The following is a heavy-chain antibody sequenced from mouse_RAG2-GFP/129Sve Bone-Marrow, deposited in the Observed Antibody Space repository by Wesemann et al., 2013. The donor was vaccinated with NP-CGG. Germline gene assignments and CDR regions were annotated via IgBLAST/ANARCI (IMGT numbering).Heavy chain of an antibody. CDR3: ATNWDWYFDV. CDR2: ISSGSSTI. V-gene: IGHV5-17*01. J-gene: IGHJ1*01. Sequence: WVRQAPEKGLEWVAYISSGSSTIYYADTVKGRFTISRDNAKNTLFLQMTSLRSEDTAMYYCATNWDWYFDVWGAGTTVTVSS. D-gene: IGHD4-1*01.